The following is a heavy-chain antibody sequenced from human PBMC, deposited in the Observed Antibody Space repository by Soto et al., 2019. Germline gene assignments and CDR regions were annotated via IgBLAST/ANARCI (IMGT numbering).Heavy chain of an antibody. J-gene: IGHJ5*02. V-gene: IGHV3-30-3*01. CDR1: GFTFSSYA. CDR2: ISYDGSNK. Sequence: QVQLVESGGGVVQPGRSLRLSCAASGFTFSSYAMHWVRQAPGKGLEWVAVISYDGSNKYYADSVKGRFTISRDNSKNTLYLQMNSLRAEDTAVYYCARRYYDFWSASKTGWFDPWGQGTLVTVSS. CDR3: ARRYYDFWSASKTGWFDP. D-gene: IGHD3-3*01.